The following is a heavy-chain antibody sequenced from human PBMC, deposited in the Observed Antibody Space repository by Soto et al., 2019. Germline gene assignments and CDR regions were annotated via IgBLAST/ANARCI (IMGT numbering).Heavy chain of an antibody. Sequence: EVHLLESGGGLVQPGGSLRLSCAASGFIFARYAMSWVRQAPGKGLEWVSSISGSGDTTYYVDFVKGRFTISRDNSKNTLYLQINSLRAEDMAVYYCAKGDYYDSSGYAYWGQGTLVTVSS. CDR3: AKGDYYDSSGYAY. V-gene: IGHV3-23*01. D-gene: IGHD3-22*01. J-gene: IGHJ4*02. CDR2: ISGSGDTT. CDR1: GFIFARYA.